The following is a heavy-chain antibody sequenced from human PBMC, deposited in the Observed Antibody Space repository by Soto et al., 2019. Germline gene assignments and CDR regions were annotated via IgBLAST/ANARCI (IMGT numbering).Heavy chain of an antibody. CDR1: GYTFTSYG. D-gene: IGHD6-13*01. V-gene: IGHV1-18*04. CDR3: ARELVVSAAAGYHFFGY. Sequence: ASVKVSCKTSGYTFTSYGISWVRQAPGQGLEWMGGISAYNGNTNYAQNLQGRVTMTTDTSTSPAYMELRSLRSDDTAVYYCARELVVSAAAGYHFFGYGGQGTLVTASS. J-gene: IGHJ4*02. CDR2: ISAYNGNT.